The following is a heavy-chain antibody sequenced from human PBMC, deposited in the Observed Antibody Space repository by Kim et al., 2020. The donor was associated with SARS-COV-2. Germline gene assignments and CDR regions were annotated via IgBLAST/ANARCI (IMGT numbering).Heavy chain of an antibody. CDR3: ARLGYSSAQSGKDYYGMDV. D-gene: IGHD6-25*01. V-gene: IGHV4-59*08. Sequence: SETLSLTCTVSGGSISSYYWSWIRQPPGKGLEWIGYIYYSGSTNYNSSFKSRVTISVDTSKNQFSLKLSSVTAADTAVYYCARLGYSSAQSGKDYYGMDVWGQGTTVTVSS. CDR2: IYYSGST. J-gene: IGHJ6*02. CDR1: GGSISSYY.